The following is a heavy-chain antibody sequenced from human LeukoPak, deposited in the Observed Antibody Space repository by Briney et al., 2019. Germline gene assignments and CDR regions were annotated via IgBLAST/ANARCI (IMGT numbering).Heavy chain of an antibody. J-gene: IGHJ4*02. CDR1: GITFSSFG. D-gene: IGHD1-1*01. CDR2: IYYDGSNI. CDR3: ARDWKTNSFDY. Sequence: PGGSLRLSCAAPGITFSSFGMHWLRQAPGKGLEWVAFIYYDGSNIYYADYVKGRFTISRDISKNTLYLQMDSLRAEDTAIYYCARDWKTNSFDYWGQGTLVTVSS. V-gene: IGHV3-33*01.